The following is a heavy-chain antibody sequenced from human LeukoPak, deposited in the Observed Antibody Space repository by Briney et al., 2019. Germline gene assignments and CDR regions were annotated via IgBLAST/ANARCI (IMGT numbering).Heavy chain of an antibody. CDR1: GFTFSSYG. V-gene: IGHV3-30*02. Sequence: PGGSLRLSCAASGFTFSSYGIHWVRQAPGKGLEWVAFIRKEGTNKYYSDSVKGRFTISRDNSMNTLYLEMNSLRAEDTAVYYCTTPTGPAVIIDYWGPGTLVTVSS. D-gene: IGHD2-2*01. CDR3: TTPTGPAVIIDY. J-gene: IGHJ4*02. CDR2: IRKEGTNK.